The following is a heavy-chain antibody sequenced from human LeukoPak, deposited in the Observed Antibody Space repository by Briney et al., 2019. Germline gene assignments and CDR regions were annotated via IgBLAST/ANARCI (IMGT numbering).Heavy chain of an antibody. CDR2: TGSTGVST. V-gene: IGHV3-23*01. CDR1: GLTFSSYA. CDR3: AKDPGVVPAHYFDY. Sequence: GGSLRLSCAASGLTFSSYAMNCVRQAPGKGLEGVSRTGSTGVSTCYADSVKGRFTVSRDNSKNTLSLQMNSLRAEDTAVYYCAKDPGVVPAHYFDYWGQGTLVTVSS. J-gene: IGHJ4*02. D-gene: IGHD2-2*01.